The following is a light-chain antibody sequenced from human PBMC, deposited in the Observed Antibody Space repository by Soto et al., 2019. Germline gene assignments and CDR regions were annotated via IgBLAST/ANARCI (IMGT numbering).Light chain of an antibody. CDR1: QGISNY. CDR3: QKYNSALGT. J-gene: IGKJ3*01. V-gene: IGKV1-27*01. CDR2: AAS. Sequence: DIQMTQSPSSLSASVGDRVTITCRASQGISNYLAWYQQKPGKVPKLLIYAASTLQSGVPSRFSGSGSGTDFTLTISSLRPEDVVTYYCQKYNSALGTFGPGTKVDIK.